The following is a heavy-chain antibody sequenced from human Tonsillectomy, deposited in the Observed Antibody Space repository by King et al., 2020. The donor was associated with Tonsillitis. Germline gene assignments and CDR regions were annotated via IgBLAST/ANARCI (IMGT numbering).Heavy chain of an antibody. J-gene: IGHJ4*02. D-gene: IGHD1-26*01. CDR3: ARYVSGTFDY. Sequence: QLQESGPGVVKPSETLSLTCTVSGGSISSSDHYWAWIRQPPGRGLEWIGYMYYSGAIFYNPSLKSRITISGGTSENRFSLKLTSLTAADTAVYFCARYVSGTFDYWGQGALVTVSS. V-gene: IGHV4-39*01. CDR2: MYYSGAI. CDR1: GGSISSSDHY.